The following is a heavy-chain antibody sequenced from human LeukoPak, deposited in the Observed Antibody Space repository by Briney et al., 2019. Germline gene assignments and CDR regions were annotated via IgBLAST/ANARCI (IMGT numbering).Heavy chain of an antibody. Sequence: GGSLRLSCAASGFTFSSYGMHWVRQAPGKGLEWVAVISYDGSNKYYADSVKGRFTISRDNSKNKLYLQMNSLRAEDTAVYYCAKAIYGDYSEGIDYWGQGTLVTVSS. CDR2: ISYDGSNK. V-gene: IGHV3-30*18. J-gene: IGHJ4*02. D-gene: IGHD4-17*01. CDR1: GFTFSSYG. CDR3: AKAIYGDYSEGIDY.